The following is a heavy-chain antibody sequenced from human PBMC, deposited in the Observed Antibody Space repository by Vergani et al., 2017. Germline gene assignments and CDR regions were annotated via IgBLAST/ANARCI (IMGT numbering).Heavy chain of an antibody. V-gene: IGHV4-39*01. CDR2: IYYSGST. J-gene: IGHJ5*02. D-gene: IGHD6-19*01. CDR1: GASIRSSNYY. CDR3: ARHSTVEWLVKLGWIDP. Sequence: QLQLQESGPGLVKPSATLSLTCSVSGASIRSSNYYWGWIRQPPGKGLEWIASIYYSGSTYYNPSLKSRVNISVDTSKNQFPLKLSSVTAADTAVYFCARHSTVEWLVKLGWIDPWGQGILVTVSS.